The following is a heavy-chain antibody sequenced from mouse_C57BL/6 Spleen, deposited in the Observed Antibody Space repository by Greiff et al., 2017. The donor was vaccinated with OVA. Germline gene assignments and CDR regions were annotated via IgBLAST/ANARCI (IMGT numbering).Heavy chain of an antibody. CDR3: ARSGSSLMDY. V-gene: IGHV1-59*01. Sequence: VKLQQSGAELVRPGTSVKLSCKASGYTFTSYWMHWVKQRPGQGLEWIGVIDPSDSYTNYNQKFKGKATLTVDTSSSTAYMQLSSLTSEDSAVYYCARSGSSLMDYWGQGTSVTVSS. J-gene: IGHJ4*01. D-gene: IGHD1-1*01. CDR2: IDPSDSYT. CDR1: GYTFTSYW.